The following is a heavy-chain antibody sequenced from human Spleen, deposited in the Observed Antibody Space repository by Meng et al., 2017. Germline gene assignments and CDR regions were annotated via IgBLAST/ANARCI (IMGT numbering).Heavy chain of an antibody. CDR1: GGSFSGYY. CDR2: INHSGST. CDR3: ARGRGSGWYFHHFGY. J-gene: IGHJ4*02. V-gene: IGHV4-34*01. Sequence: QVQLQEWGAGLLKPSETLSPTWAVYGGSFSGYYWSWIRQPPGKGLEWIGEINHSGSTNYNPSLKSRVTISVDTSKNQFSLKLSSVTAADTAVYYCARGRGSGWYFHHFGYWGQGTLVTVSS. D-gene: IGHD6-19*01.